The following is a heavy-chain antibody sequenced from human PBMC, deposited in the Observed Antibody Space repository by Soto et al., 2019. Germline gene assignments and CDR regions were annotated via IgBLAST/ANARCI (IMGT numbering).Heavy chain of an antibody. D-gene: IGHD3-10*01. Sequence: GGSLRLSCAASGFTVSSNYMSWVRQAPGKGLEWVSVIDSGGSTYYADSVKGRFTISRDNSKNTLYLQMNSLRAEDTAVYYCARGRLVRAFDIWAQGTMVTVSS. J-gene: IGHJ3*02. CDR2: IDSGGST. CDR3: ARGRLVRAFDI. CDR1: GFTVSSNY. V-gene: IGHV3-53*01.